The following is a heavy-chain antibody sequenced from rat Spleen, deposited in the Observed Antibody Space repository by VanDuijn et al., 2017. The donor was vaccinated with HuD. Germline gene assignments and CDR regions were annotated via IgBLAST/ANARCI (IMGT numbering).Heavy chain of an antibody. CDR2: ISYDGSST. J-gene: IGHJ2*01. CDR3: ARLDGSYSY. V-gene: IGHV5-29*01. D-gene: IGHD1-12*02. CDR1: GFTFSDYY. Sequence: EVQLVESDGGLVQPGRSLKLSCAASGFTFSDYYMAWVRQAPTKGLEWVATISYDGSSTYYRDSVKGRFTISRDNAKSTLYLQMDSLRSEDTATYYCARLDGSYSYWGQGVMVTVSS.